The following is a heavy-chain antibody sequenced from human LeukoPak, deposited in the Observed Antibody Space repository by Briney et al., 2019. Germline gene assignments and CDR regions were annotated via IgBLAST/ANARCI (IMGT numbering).Heavy chain of an antibody. Sequence: PGGSLRLSCAASGFTFSNYGMSWVRQAPGKGLEWVSVISGSGYTTYYADSVKGRFTISRDNSKNTVYLQMNGLRAEDTAVYYCATKVAGRNYFDYWGQGTLVTVSS. CDR2: ISGSGYTT. D-gene: IGHD6-19*01. V-gene: IGHV3-23*01. CDR1: GFTFSNYG. CDR3: ATKVAGRNYFDY. J-gene: IGHJ4*02.